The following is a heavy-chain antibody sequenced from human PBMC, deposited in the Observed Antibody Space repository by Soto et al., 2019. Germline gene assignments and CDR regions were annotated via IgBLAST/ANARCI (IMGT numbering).Heavy chain of an antibody. CDR1: GVSVSSGDYY. Sequence: QVQLQESGPGLVKPSETLSLTCTVSGVSVSSGDYYWSWIRESPGKGLEWIGYVFHTGSTNYNPSLKGRVTISIDPSKNQFSLQLNSVTAADTALYSCASMNILAGHAFDFWGQGTMVTVSS. V-gene: IGHV4-61*08. CDR3: ASMNILAGHAFDF. D-gene: IGHD3-9*01. J-gene: IGHJ3*01. CDR2: VFHTGST.